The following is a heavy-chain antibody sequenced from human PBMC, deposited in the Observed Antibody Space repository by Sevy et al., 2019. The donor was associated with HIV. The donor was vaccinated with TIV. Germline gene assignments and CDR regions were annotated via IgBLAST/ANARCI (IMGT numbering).Heavy chain of an antibody. D-gene: IGHD4-17*01. CDR2: IKQDGSDK. CDR1: GFTFTDHW. CDR3: ARGVTTVTPFDY. J-gene: IGHJ4*02. Sequence: GGSLRLSCVASGFTFTDHWMAWLRQAPGKGLEWVANIKQDGSDKHYVDSVKGRFTISRDNAKNSLYLQMNSLRAGDTAVYYCARGVTTVTPFDYWGQGTLVTVSS. V-gene: IGHV3-7*01.